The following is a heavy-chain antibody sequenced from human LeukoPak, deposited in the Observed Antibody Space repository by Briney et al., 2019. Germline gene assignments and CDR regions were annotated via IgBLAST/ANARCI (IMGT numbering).Heavy chain of an antibody. J-gene: IGHJ4*02. V-gene: IGHV4-34*01. CDR2: INHTGIT. D-gene: IGHD3-22*01. CDR3: ARVGAYYYDSSGYGY. Sequence: INHTGITTYHPSLNSRVTISVDTSKNQFSLKLSSVTAADTAVYYCARVGAYYYDSSGYGYWGQGTLVTVSS.